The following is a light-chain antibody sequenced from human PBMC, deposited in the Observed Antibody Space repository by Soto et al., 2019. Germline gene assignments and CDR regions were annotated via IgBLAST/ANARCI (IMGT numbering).Light chain of an antibody. CDR2: YAS. CDR3: QQYDKWPHT. J-gene: IGKJ2*01. Sequence: EMVMTQSPATLSVSPGERATLSCRASQNLNRNLAWYQQQPGQPPRLLIFYASTRATGIPARFSGSGSGTDFTLIISSLQSEDCAVYYCQQYDKWPHTFGQGTKLEI. V-gene: IGKV3-15*01. CDR1: QNLNRN.